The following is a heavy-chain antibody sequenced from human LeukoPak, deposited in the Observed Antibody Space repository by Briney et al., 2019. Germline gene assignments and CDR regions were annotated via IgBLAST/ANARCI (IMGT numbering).Heavy chain of an antibody. V-gene: IGHV3-7*01. D-gene: IGHD2-2*01. J-gene: IGHJ6*03. CDR3: ARGSMRYCSSTSCLYMDV. CDR2: IKQDGSEK. Sequence: GGSLRLFCAASGFTFSSYWMSWVRQAPGKGLEWVANIKQDGSEKYYVDSVKGRFTISRDNSKNTLYLQMNSLRAEDTAVYYCARGSMRYCSSTSCLYMDVWGKGTTVTVSS. CDR1: GFTFSSYW.